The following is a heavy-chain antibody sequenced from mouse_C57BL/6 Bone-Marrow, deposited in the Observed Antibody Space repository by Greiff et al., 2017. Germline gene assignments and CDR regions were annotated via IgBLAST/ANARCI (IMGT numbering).Heavy chain of an antibody. Sequence: EVKLVESGPELVKPGASVKISCKASGYSFTDYNMNWVKQSNGKSLEWIGVINPNYGTTSYNQKFKGKATLTVDQSSSTAYMQINSLTSEDSAVYYCAREATFAWFAYWGQGTLVTVSA. CDR1: GYSFTDYN. J-gene: IGHJ3*01. D-gene: IGHD3-2*02. V-gene: IGHV1-39*01. CDR2: INPNYGTT. CDR3: AREATFAWFAY.